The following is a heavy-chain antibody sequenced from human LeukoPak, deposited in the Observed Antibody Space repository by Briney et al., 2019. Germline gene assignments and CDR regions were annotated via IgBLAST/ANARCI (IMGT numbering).Heavy chain of an antibody. CDR1: GFTFSSYE. CDR3: AREYDYGDCFGY. CDR2: ISSSGSTI. V-gene: IGHV3-48*03. Sequence: GGSLRLSCAASGFTFSSYEMNWVRQAPGKGLEWVSYISSSGSTIYYADSVKGRFTISRDNAKNSLYLQMNSLRAEDTAVYYCAREYDYGDCFGYWGQGTLVTVSS. D-gene: IGHD4-17*01. J-gene: IGHJ4*02.